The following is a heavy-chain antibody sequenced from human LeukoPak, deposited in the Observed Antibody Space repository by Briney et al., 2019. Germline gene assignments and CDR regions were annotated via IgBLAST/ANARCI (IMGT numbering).Heavy chain of an antibody. CDR1: GYTFTGYY. Sequence: ASVKVSCKASGYTFTGYYMHWVRQAPGQGLEWMGWINPNSGGTNSAQKFQGRVTMTRDTSISTAYMELSRLRSDDTAVYYCARDIGRGRLAVVLGGYFDYWGQGTLVTVSS. D-gene: IGHD6-19*01. V-gene: IGHV1-2*02. CDR2: INPNSGGT. CDR3: ARDIGRGRLAVVLGGYFDY. J-gene: IGHJ4*02.